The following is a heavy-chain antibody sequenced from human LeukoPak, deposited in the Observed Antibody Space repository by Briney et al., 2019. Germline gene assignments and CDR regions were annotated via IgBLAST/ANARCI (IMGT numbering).Heavy chain of an antibody. Sequence: GGSLRLSCAASGFTFSSYWMSWVRQAPGKGLEWVANIKQDGSEKYYVDSVKGRFTISRDNAKNSLYLQMNSLRAEDTAVYYCAREGIYYDSSGYYSHNDYWGQGTLVTASS. CDR1: GFTFSSYW. V-gene: IGHV3-7*01. J-gene: IGHJ4*02. CDR2: IKQDGSEK. CDR3: AREGIYYDSSGYYSHNDY. D-gene: IGHD3-22*01.